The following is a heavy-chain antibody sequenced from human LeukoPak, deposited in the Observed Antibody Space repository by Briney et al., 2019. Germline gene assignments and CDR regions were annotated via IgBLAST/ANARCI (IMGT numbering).Heavy chain of an antibody. CDR1: GFTFSSYW. D-gene: IGHD2-2*01. V-gene: IGHV3-7*01. CDR2: INQDGSEK. Sequence: QSGGSLRLSCAASGFTFSSYWMNWVRQAPGKGLEWVAKINQDGSEKYFVDSVKGRFTISRDNSKNSLYLQMNSLRAEDTAVYYCARDSPGFVIVPAAYPNWYFDLWGRGTLVTVSS. CDR3: ARDSPGFVIVPAAYPNWYFDL. J-gene: IGHJ2*01.